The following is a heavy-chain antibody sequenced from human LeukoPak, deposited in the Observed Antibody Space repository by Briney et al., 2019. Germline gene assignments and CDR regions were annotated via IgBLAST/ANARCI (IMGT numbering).Heavy chain of an antibody. CDR3: AKDRDMITFGGTDS. Sequence: GGSLRLSCAASGFTFDDYAIHWVRQGPGKGLEWIALISGDGGSTYYADSVKGRFTISRDNSKNSLFLQMNSLRSEDTALYYCAKDRDMITFGGTDSWGQGTLVTLSS. J-gene: IGHJ4*02. V-gene: IGHV3-43*02. CDR2: ISGDGGST. CDR1: GFTFDDYA. D-gene: IGHD3-16*01.